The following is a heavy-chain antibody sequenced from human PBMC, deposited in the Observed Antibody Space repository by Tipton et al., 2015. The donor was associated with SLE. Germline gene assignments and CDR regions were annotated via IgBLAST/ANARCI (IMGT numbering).Heavy chain of an antibody. CDR1: GGSISSYY. CDR3: ATAAGPHYYYYYGMDV. V-gene: IGHV3-30*02. J-gene: IGHJ6*02. D-gene: IGHD6-13*01. CDR2: IRYDGSNK. Sequence: LSLTCTVSGGSISSYYWSWVRQAPGKGLEWVAFIRYDGSNKYYADSVKGRFTISRDNSKNTLYLQMNSLRAEDTAVYYCATAAGPHYYYYYGMDVWGQGTTVTVSS.